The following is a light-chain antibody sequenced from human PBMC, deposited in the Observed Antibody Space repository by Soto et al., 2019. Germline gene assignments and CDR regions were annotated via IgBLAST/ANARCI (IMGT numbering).Light chain of an antibody. V-gene: IGLV1-40*01. J-gene: IGLJ1*01. Sequence: QSVLTQPPSVSGAPGQRVTISCTGSSSNIGAGYDVHWYLQLPGTAPKLLIYGNSNRPSGVPDRFSGSKSGTSASLAITGLQAEDEADYYCQSYDSSLSAPNVFGTGTKLTVL. CDR3: QSYDSSLSAPNV. CDR2: GNS. CDR1: SSNIGAGYD.